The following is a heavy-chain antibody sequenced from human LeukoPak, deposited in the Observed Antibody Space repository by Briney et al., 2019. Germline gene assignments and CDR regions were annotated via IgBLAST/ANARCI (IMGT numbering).Heavy chain of an antibody. CDR3: ARVFSGGSFGRDY. CDR2: ISSSSSYT. Sequence: PGGSLRLSCAASGXTFSDYYMSWIRQAPGKGLEWVSYISSSSSYTNYADSVKGRFTISRDNAKNSLYLQMNGLRAEDTAVYYCARVFSGGSFGRDYWGQGTLVTVSS. D-gene: IGHD2-15*01. CDR1: GXTFSDYY. V-gene: IGHV3-11*05. J-gene: IGHJ4*02.